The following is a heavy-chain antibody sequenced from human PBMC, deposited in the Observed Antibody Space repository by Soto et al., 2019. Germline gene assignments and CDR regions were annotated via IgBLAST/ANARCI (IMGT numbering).Heavy chain of an antibody. CDR1: GYTFTSYD. CDR3: ARGLRGYYYYYMDV. CDR2: MNPNSGNT. V-gene: IGHV1-8*01. J-gene: IGHJ6*03. Sequence: GASVKVSCKASGYTFTSYDINWVRQATGQGLEWMGWMNPNSGNTGYAQKFQGRVTMTRNTSISTAYMELSSLRSEGTAVYYCARGLRGYYYYYMDVWGKGTTVTVSS. D-gene: IGHD3-16*01.